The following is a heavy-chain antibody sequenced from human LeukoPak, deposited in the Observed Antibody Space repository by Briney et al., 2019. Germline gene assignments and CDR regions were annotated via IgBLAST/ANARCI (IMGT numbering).Heavy chain of an antibody. Sequence: ASVKVSCKVSGYTLTELSMHWVRQAPGKGLEWMGGFDPEDGETIYAQKFQGRVTMTEDTSTDTAYMELGSLRSEDTAVYYCATGRGSGYYVTPPFDYWGQGTLVTVSS. CDR3: ATGRGSGYYVTPPFDY. CDR2: FDPEDGET. D-gene: IGHD3-3*01. J-gene: IGHJ4*02. CDR1: GYTLTELS. V-gene: IGHV1-24*01.